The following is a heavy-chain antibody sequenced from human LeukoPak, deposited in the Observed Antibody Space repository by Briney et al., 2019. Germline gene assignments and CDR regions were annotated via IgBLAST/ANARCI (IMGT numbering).Heavy chain of an antibody. CDR1: GLTFSNHW. CDR3: TKDWGTTGPYDY. V-gene: IGHV3-21*01. CDR2: ISKGSSYI. Sequence: GGSLRLSCAASGLTFSNHWMSWVRQAPGKGLEWVSSISKGSSYIYYADSVKGRFTLSRDNAKNSLYLQMNSLRAEDTAIYYCTKDWGTTGPYDYWGQGTLVTVSS. J-gene: IGHJ4*02. D-gene: IGHD2-2*01.